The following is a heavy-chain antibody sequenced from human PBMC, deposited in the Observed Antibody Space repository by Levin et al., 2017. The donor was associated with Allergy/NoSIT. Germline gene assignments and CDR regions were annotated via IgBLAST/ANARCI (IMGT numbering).Heavy chain of an antibody. D-gene: IGHD6-19*01. CDR2: IYFSGYT. J-gene: IGHJ4*02. CDR3: ARRVGGSGWYYFDY. V-gene: IGHV4-61*01. CDR1: GDSVSSSSDY. Sequence: SETLSLTCTVSGDSVSSSSDYWSWIRQPPGKGLEWIGYIYFSGYTHYNPSLNSRVTISLDTSKNQFSLNLSAVTAADTAVYYCARRVGGSGWYYFDYWGQGTLVSVSS.